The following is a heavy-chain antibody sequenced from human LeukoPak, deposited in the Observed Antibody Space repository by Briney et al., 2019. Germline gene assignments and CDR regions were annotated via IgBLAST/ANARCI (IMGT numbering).Heavy chain of an antibody. V-gene: IGHV3-7*01. Sequence: GGSLRLSCAASGLTLSNVWMSWVRQAPGKGLEWVASIKHDGSEKYYVDSVRGRFTISRDNTKNSLYLQMSSLRAEDTAVYYCATDRGWRTSGYYLYYFEYWGQGTLVTFSS. J-gene: IGHJ4*02. CDR2: IKHDGSEK. CDR3: ATDRGWRTSGYYLYYFEY. CDR1: GLTLSNVW. D-gene: IGHD3-3*01.